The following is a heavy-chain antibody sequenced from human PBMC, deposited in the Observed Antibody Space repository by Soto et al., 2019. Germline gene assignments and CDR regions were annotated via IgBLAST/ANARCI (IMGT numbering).Heavy chain of an antibody. CDR2: ISARGGSS. J-gene: IGHJ4*01. V-gene: IGHV3-23*01. CDR3: AKASFEYSASVDN. D-gene: IGHD5-12*01. Sequence: DVQLLESGGGLVQPGGSLRLSCAASGFSFSSYAMIWVRQAPGKGLEWVAVISARGGSSYFADSVKGRSTLSRDNSKNVLSLEMNSLRADHTVIYFSAKASFEYSASVDNWGHGTLVVVSS. CDR1: GFSFSSYA.